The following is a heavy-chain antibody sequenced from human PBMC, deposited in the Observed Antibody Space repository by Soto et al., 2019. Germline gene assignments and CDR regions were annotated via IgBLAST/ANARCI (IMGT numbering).Heavy chain of an antibody. CDR1: GYTFITYG. D-gene: IGHD6-6*01. CDR2: ISSYNGNT. CDR3: ARDRPTSSIRARDYYYAMDV. Sequence: ASVKVSCKASGYTFITYGISGVRQAPGQGLEWMGWISSYNGNTNYAQKLQGRVTMTTDTSTTTAYMELRSLRSDDTAVYYCARDRPTSSIRARDYYYAMDVWGQGTTVTVS. J-gene: IGHJ6*02. V-gene: IGHV1-18*01.